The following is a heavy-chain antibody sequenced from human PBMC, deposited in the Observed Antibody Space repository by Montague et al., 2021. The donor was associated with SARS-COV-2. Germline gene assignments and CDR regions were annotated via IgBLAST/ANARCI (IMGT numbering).Heavy chain of an antibody. V-gene: IGHV4-61*02. CDR1: GGSISSGSYY. CDR2: IYTSGST. J-gene: IGHJ4*02. CDR3: ARAKWELYFDY. D-gene: IGHD1-26*01. Sequence: TLSLTCTVSGGSISSGSYYWSWIRQPAGKGLEWIGRIYTSGSTNYXPSLKSRVTISVDTSKNQFSLKLSSVTAADTAVYYCARAKWELYFDYWGQGTLVTVSS.